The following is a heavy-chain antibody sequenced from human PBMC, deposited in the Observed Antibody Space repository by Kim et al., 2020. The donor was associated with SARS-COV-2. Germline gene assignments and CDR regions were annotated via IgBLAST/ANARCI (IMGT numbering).Heavy chain of an antibody. CDR3: ARGYCSGGSCYDAFDI. D-gene: IGHD2-15*01. CDR2: IYHSGST. CDR1: GGSISSSNW. V-gene: IGHV4-4*02. J-gene: IGHJ3*02. Sequence: SETLSLTCAVSGGSISSSNWWSWVRQPPGKGLEWIGEIYHSGSTNYNPSLKSRVTISVDKSKNQFSLKLSSVTAADTAVYYCARGYCSGGSCYDAFDIWGHGTMVTVSS.